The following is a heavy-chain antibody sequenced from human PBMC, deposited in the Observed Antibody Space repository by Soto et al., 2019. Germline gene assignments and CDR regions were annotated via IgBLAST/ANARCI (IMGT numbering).Heavy chain of an antibody. D-gene: IGHD1-26*01. Sequence: SETLSLTCAVYGGSFSGYYWSWIRQPPGKELEWIGEINHSGSTNYNPSLKSRVTISVDTSKNQFSLKLSSVTAADTAVYYCARGLESGSLYNWFDPWGQGTLVTVSS. V-gene: IGHV4-34*01. CDR1: GGSFSGYY. J-gene: IGHJ5*02. CDR3: ARGLESGSLYNWFDP. CDR2: INHSGST.